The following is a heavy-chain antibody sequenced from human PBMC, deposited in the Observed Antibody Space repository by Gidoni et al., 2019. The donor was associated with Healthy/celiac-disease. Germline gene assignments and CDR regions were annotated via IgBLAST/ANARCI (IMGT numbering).Heavy chain of an antibody. CDR2: ISYDGSNK. CDR1: GSPFSTCG. V-gene: IGHV3-30*18. Sequence: QVQLVESGGGVVQPGRSLRLSCAASGSPFSTCGMHRVRQAPGKGLEWVAVISYDGSNKYYADSVKGRFTISRDNSKNTLYLQMNSLRAEDTAVYYCAKDNRIQPYYYYGMDVWGQGTTVTVSS. CDR3: AKDNRIQPYYYYGMDV. D-gene: IGHD5-18*01. J-gene: IGHJ6*02.